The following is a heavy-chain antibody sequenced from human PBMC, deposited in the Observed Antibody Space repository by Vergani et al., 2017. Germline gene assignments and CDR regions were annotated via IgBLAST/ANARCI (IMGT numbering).Heavy chain of an antibody. D-gene: IGHD3-16*01. J-gene: IGHJ4*02. V-gene: IGHV4-61*02. CDR1: GDSITSSTYY. Sequence: QVQLQEAGPGLVKPWQTLSLIGSVSGDSITSSTYYWSWTRQPAGKGLEYIGRIYTTGITNYNPSLKSRVTISVDTSKNQFSLNLSSVTAADTAMYYCARGYYGRVDNWGQGTLVTVSS. CDR3: ARGYYGRVDN. CDR2: IYTTGIT.